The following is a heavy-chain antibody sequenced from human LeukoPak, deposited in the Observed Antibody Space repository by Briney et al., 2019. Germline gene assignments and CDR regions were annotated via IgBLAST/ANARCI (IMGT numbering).Heavy chain of an antibody. Sequence: PSQTLSLTCTVSGGSISSGSYYWSWIRQPAGKGLEWIGRIYTSGSTNYNPSLKSRVTISLDTSKNQFSLKLTSVTAADTAVYYCARGGNCGGGTCYSDRGWFDPWGQGTLVTVSS. D-gene: IGHD2-15*01. CDR3: ARGGNCGGGTCYSDRGWFDP. V-gene: IGHV4-61*02. J-gene: IGHJ5*02. CDR1: GGSISSGSYY. CDR2: IYTSGST.